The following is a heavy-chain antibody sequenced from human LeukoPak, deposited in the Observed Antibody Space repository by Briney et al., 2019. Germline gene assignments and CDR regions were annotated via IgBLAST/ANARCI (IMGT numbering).Heavy chain of an antibody. CDR3: ARVIAVASSWFDP. CDR1: GFTFSSYW. CDR2: INSDGSST. V-gene: IGHV3-74*01. Sequence: GGSLRLSCAASGFTFSSYWMHWVRQAPGKGLVWVSRINSDGSSTTYADSVKGRFTISRDNAKNTLYLQMNSLRAENTALYFCARVIAVASSWFDPWGQGTLVTVSS. D-gene: IGHD6-19*01. J-gene: IGHJ5*02.